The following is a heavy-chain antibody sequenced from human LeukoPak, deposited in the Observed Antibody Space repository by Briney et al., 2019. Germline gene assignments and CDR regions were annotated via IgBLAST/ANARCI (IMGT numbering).Heavy chain of an antibody. CDR2: IKRKTAGGAD. D-gene: IGHD6-6*01. V-gene: IGHV3-15*01. CDR3: TSFYSGSSH. CDR1: GFTFSNAW. J-gene: IGHJ4*02. Sequence: GGSLRLSCAASGFTFSNAWMSWVRQAPGKALEWVGRIKRKTAGGADDYAAPVKGRFTISRDDSKNTLYLQMNSLKTEDTAVYYCTSFYSGSSHWGQGTLVT.